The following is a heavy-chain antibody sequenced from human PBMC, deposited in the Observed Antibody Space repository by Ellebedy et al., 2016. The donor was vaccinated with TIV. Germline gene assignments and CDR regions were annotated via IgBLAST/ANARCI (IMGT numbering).Heavy chain of an antibody. CDR3: ARFAPTLSGSSYFDY. CDR1: GYTLTEIS. Sequence: ASVKVSCKVSGYTLTEISMHWVRQAPGKGLEWMGGFDPEDGETIYAQKFQGRVTMTTDTSTSTAYMELRSLRSDDTAVYYCARFAPTLSGSSYFDYWGQGTLVTVSS. J-gene: IGHJ4*02. CDR2: FDPEDGET. D-gene: IGHD3-10*01. V-gene: IGHV1-24*01.